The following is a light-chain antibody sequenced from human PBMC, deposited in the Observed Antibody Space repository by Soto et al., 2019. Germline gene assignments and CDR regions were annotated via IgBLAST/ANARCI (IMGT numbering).Light chain of an antibody. CDR3: RSYDESLSGSGV. Sequence: QSVLTQPPSGSGAPGQTVTISCTGSRSNIGAGYDIHWYQFLPGTAPKLLLYSVNKRPSGIPDRFSGSKSGTSASLAITGLQPEDEADYYCRSYDESLSGSGVFGTGTQVT. CDR1: RSNIGAGYD. CDR2: SVN. V-gene: IGLV1-40*01. J-gene: IGLJ1*01.